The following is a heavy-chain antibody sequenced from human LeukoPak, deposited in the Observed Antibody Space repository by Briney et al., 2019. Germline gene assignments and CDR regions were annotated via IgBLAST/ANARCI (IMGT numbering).Heavy chain of an antibody. J-gene: IGHJ4*02. D-gene: IGHD6-13*01. CDR1: GYTFTRYY. V-gene: IGHV1-2*02. Sequence: GASVTVSFKSSGYTFTRYYIHWVRQAPGQGLEWMGWINPNSGGTSYAQKFQGRVTMTRDTSISTAYMELSRLRSDDTAVYYCARDTVAATGTVDYWGQGTLVTVSS. CDR3: ARDTVAATGTVDY. CDR2: INPNSGGT.